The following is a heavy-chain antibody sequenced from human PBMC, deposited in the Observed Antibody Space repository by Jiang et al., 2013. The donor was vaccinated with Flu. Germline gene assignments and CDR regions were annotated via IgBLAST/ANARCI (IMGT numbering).Heavy chain of an antibody. Sequence: LLKPSETLSLTCAVYGGSFSGYYWSWIRQPPGKGLEWIGEINHSGSTNYNPSLKSRVTISVDTSKNQFSLKLSSVTAADTAVYYCAGGGYYDSSGYNDYWGQGTLVTVSS. J-gene: IGHJ4*02. CDR2: INHSGST. CDR3: AGGGYYDSSGYNDY. CDR1: GGSFSGYY. V-gene: IGHV4-34*01. D-gene: IGHD3-22*01.